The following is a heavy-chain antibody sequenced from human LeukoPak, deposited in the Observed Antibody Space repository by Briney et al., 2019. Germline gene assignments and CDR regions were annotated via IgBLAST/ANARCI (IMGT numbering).Heavy chain of an antibody. V-gene: IGHV3-30*02. J-gene: IGHJ4*02. CDR2: IRYDGSNK. CDR3: AKDLGYGDYYFDY. Sequence: GGSLRLSCVASGFTFSSYGMHWVRQAPGKGLEWVAFIRYDGSNKYYADSVKGRFTISRDNSKNTLYLQMNSLRAEDTAVYYCAKDLGYGDYYFDYWGQGTLVTVSS. CDR1: GFTFSSYG. D-gene: IGHD4-17*01.